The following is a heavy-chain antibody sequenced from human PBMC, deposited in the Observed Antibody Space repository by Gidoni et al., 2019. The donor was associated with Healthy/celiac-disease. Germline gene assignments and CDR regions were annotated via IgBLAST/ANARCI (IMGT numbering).Heavy chain of an antibody. V-gene: IGHV4-4*07. Sequence: QVQLQESGPGLVKPSETLSLICTVSGGSISSYYWSWIRQPAGKGLEWIGRIYISGSTNYNPSLKSRVTMSVDTSKNQFSLKLSSVTAADTAVYYCARDGATWGSGFDPWGQGTLVTVSS. CDR3: ARDGATWGSGFDP. J-gene: IGHJ5*02. D-gene: IGHD3-16*01. CDR1: GGSISSYY. CDR2: IYISGST.